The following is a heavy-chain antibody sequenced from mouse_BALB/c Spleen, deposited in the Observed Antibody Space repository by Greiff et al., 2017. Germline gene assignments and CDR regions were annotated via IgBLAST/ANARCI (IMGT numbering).Heavy chain of an antibody. J-gene: IGHJ3*01. CDR3: TAYYGSCAWFDY. V-gene: IGHV14-4*02. Sequence: EVQLQQSGAELVRSGASVKLSCTASGFTIKDYYMHWVKQRPEQGLEWIGWIDPENGDTEYAPKFLGRATITADTSSNTAYLQLSSLTSEDTAVYYCTAYYGSCAWFDYWGQGTLVTVSA. D-gene: IGHD1-1*01. CDR2: IDPENGDT. CDR1: GFTIKDYY.